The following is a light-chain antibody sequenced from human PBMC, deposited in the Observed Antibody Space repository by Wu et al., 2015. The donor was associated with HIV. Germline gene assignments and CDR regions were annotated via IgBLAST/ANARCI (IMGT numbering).Light chain of an antibody. CDR3: QKYNTAPWT. V-gene: IGKV1-9*01. Sequence: DIQLTQFPSFLSASVGDRVTITCRASQGISSYLAWYQQKPGKAPKLLIYAASTLQSGVPSRFSGSGSATEFTLTISSLQPEDFATYYCQKYNTAPWTFGQGTKVE. CDR1: QGISSY. J-gene: IGKJ1*01. CDR2: AAS.